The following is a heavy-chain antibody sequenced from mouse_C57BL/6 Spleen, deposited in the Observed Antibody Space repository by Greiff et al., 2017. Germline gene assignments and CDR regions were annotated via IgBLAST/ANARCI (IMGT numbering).Heavy chain of an antibody. J-gene: IGHJ4*01. CDR2: IWSGGST. Sequence: VKLVESGPGLVQPSQSLSITCTVSGFSLTSYGVHWVRQSPGKGLEWLGVIWSGGSTDYNAAFISRLSISKDNSKSQVFFKMNSLQADDTAIYYCARMDYGNYDYAMDYWGQGTSVTVSS. CDR3: ARMDYGNYDYAMDY. D-gene: IGHD2-1*01. CDR1: GFSLTSYG. V-gene: IGHV2-2*01.